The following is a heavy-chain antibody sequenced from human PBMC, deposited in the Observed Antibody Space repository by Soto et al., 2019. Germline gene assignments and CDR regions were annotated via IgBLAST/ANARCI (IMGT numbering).Heavy chain of an antibody. Sequence: AGGSLRLSCAASGFTFSSYAMHWVRQAPGKGLEWVAVISYDGSNKYYADSVKGRFTISRDNSKNTLYLQMNSLRAEDTAVYYCARDITALYCSSTSCYTEGMDVWGQGTTVTVSS. CDR2: ISYDGSNK. V-gene: IGHV3-30-3*01. CDR3: ARDITALYCSSTSCYTEGMDV. CDR1: GFTFSSYA. D-gene: IGHD2-2*02. J-gene: IGHJ6*02.